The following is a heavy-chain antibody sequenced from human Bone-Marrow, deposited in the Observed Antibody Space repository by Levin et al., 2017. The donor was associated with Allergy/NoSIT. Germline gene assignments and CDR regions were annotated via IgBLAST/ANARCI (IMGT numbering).Heavy chain of an antibody. CDR1: GFTFSSYS. D-gene: IGHD6-13*01. V-gene: IGHV3-21*01. CDR2: ISSSSSYI. CDR3: AREGAAAGIYYYGMDV. Sequence: GASVKVSCAASGFTFSSYSMNWVRQAPGKGLEWVSSISSSSSYIYYADSVKGRFTISRDNAKNSLYLQMNSLRAEDTAVYYCAREGAAAGIYYYGMDVWCQGTTVTVSS. J-gene: IGHJ6*02.